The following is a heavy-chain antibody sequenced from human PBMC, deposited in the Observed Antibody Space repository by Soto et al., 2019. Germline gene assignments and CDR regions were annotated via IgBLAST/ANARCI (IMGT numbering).Heavy chain of an antibody. J-gene: IGHJ4*02. CDR2: ISAYNGNT. CDR3: ARVLGPDTASKQWLVEYYFDY. Sequence: ASVKVSCKASGYTFTSYGISWVRQAPGQGLEWMGWISAYNGNTNYAQKLQGRVTMTTETSTSTAYMELRSLRSDDTAVYYWARVLGPDTASKQWLVEYYFDYWGQGTLVTVSS. D-gene: IGHD6-19*01. V-gene: IGHV1-18*01. CDR1: GYTFTSYG.